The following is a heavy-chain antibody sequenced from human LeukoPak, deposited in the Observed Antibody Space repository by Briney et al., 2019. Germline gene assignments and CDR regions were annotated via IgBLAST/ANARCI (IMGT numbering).Heavy chain of an antibody. V-gene: IGHV3-23*01. Sequence: GGSLRLSCVASRFSLSSYAMRWVRQAPGTGLEGAAAISGSGGRTYYADSVKGRFTISRDNAKNTLYLQMNSLRAEDTAVYYCAKDRSGWYHSDDAFDIWGQGTMVTVSS. CDR3: AKDRSGWYHSDDAFDI. J-gene: IGHJ3*02. CDR2: ISGSGGRT. D-gene: IGHD6-19*01. CDR1: RFSLSSYA.